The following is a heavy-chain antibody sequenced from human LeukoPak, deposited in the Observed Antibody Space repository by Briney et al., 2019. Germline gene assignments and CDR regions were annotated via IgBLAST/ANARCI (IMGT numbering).Heavy chain of an antibody. CDR3: ARVAVTMTSDSDAFDI. J-gene: IGHJ3*02. CDR2: IYYSGST. Sequence: SETLSLTCTVSGVSISSSSYYWGWIRQPPGKGLEWIGSIYYSGSTYYNPSLKSRVTISVDTSKNQFSLKLSSVTAADTAVYYCARVAVTMTSDSDAFDIWGQGTMVTASS. CDR1: GVSISSSSYY. D-gene: IGHD3-22*01. V-gene: IGHV4-39*07.